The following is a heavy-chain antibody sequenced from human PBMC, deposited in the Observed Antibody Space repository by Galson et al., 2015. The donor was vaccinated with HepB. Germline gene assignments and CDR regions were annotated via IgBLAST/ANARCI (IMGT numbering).Heavy chain of an antibody. V-gene: IGHV1-46*01. D-gene: IGHD2-2*01. CDR3: ARASSYSYCSSTSCPYYYYMDV. J-gene: IGHJ6*03. CDR2: INPSGGST. CDR1: GYTFTSYY. Sequence: SVKVSCKASGYTFTSYYMHWVRQAPGQGLEWMGIINPSGGSTSYAQKFQGRVTMTRDTSTSTVYMELSSLRSEDTAVYYCARASSYSYCSSTSCPYYYYMDVWGKGTTVTVSS.